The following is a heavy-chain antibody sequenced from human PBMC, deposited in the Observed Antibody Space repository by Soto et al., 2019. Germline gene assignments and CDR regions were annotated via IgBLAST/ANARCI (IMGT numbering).Heavy chain of an antibody. CDR2: ISPSGGKT. Sequence: QVQLEQSGAEVKKPGASVKVSCKATGYVFMAYYRHWVRQAPGQGPEWMGRISPSGGKTNYAVKFQGRLGMISDTSTTTFYMELISPRSEDTAVNYGARSLHGSGSDFDQWGQGTLVTVSS. D-gene: IGHD3-10*01. V-gene: IGHV1-46*03. CDR3: ARSLHGSGSDFDQ. CDR1: GYVFMAYY. J-gene: IGHJ4*02.